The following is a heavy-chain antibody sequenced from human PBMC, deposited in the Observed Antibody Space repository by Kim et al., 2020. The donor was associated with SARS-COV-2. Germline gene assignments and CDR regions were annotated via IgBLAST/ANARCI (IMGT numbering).Heavy chain of an antibody. CDR3: VRDWDGSGRWLYYFYGLDV. CDR1: GFTFSSYW. V-gene: IGHV3-74*01. CDR2: IKSDGSSI. D-gene: IGHD3-10*01. Sequence: GGSLRLSCVASGFTFSSYWMHWVRQAPGKGLVWVSRIKSDGSSISYADFAKGRFTISRDNYENTLYLQMSSLRPEDTAIYYCVRDWDGSGRWLYYFYGLDVWGQGTTVTVSS. J-gene: IGHJ6*02.